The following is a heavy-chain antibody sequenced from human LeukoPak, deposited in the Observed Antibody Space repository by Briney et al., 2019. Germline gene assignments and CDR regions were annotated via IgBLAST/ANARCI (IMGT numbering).Heavy chain of an antibody. D-gene: IGHD3-22*01. Sequence: PSETLSLTCTVSGGSISSYYWSWIRQPPGKGLEWIGYIHYSGSTNYNPPLKSRVTISVDTSKKQFSLRLTSVTAADTAVYYCASHTTFYYDSSGDFDYWGQGTLVTVSS. V-gene: IGHV4-59*08. CDR1: GGSISSYY. J-gene: IGHJ4*02. CDR2: IHYSGST. CDR3: ASHTTFYYDSSGDFDY.